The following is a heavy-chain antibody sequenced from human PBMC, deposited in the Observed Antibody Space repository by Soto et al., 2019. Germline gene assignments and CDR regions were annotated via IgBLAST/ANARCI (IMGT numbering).Heavy chain of an antibody. CDR2: FDPEDGET. J-gene: IGHJ6*02. D-gene: IGHD2-15*01. Sequence: ASVKVSCKVSGYTLTELSMHWLRQSPGKGLEWMGGFDPEDGETIYAQKFQGRVTMTEDTSTDTAYMELSSLRSEDTAVYYCATERYCSGGSCFPRLYGMDVWGQGTTVTV. V-gene: IGHV1-24*01. CDR1: GYTLTELS. CDR3: ATERYCSGGSCFPRLYGMDV.